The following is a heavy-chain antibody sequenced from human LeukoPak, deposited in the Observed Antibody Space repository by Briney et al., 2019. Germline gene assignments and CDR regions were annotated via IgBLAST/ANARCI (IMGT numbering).Heavy chain of an antibody. J-gene: IGHJ4*02. CDR3: ARAKSIAAAGY. D-gene: IGHD6-13*01. CDR2: IYYSGNT. Sequence: PSETLSLTCTVSGVSISSSNSYWGWIRQPPGKGLEWIGSIYYSGNTYYNASLKSQVSISIDTSKNQFSLRLTSVTAADTAVYYCARAKSIAAAGYWGQGTLVTVSS. V-gene: IGHV4-39*01. CDR1: GVSISSSNSY.